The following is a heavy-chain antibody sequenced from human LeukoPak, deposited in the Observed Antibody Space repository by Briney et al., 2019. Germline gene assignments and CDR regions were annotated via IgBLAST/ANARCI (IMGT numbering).Heavy chain of an antibody. Sequence: SETLSLTCTVSGVSMTSGSPDWGWIRQPPGKGLEWIGTILYRGTTFYNPSLKSRVTISVDTSTNQFSLKLTSVTAADTAIYYCARVWDSGWTRGENWFGPWGQGTLVTVSS. CDR3: ARVWDSGWTRGENWFGP. V-gene: IGHV4-39*07. CDR1: GVSMTSGSPD. CDR2: ILYRGTT. J-gene: IGHJ5*02. D-gene: IGHD6-19*01.